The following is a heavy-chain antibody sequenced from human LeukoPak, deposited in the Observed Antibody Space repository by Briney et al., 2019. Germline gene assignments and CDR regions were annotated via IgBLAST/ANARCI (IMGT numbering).Heavy chain of an antibody. V-gene: IGHV3-7*01. D-gene: IGHD2-15*01. Sequence: PGGSLRLSCAASGFTFSSYWMSWVRQAPGKGLEWVANIKEDGSEKYYVDSVKGRFTISRDNAKNSLYPQMNSLRAEDTAVYYCASGVVVVAPDTFDIWGQGTMVTVSS. J-gene: IGHJ3*02. CDR1: GFTFSSYW. CDR3: ASGVVVVAPDTFDI. CDR2: IKEDGSEK.